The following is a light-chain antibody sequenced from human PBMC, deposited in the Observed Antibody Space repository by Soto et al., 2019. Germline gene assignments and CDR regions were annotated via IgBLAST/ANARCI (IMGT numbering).Light chain of an antibody. CDR2: EVS. CDR1: GSDVGGYYY. Sequence: QSALTQPASVSGSPGQSISISCTGTGSDVGGYYYDSWYQQHPGKAPKLMIYEVSNRPSGVSNRFSGSKSGNTASLTISGLQAEDEADYYCSSYTSSSTYVFGTGTKLTVL. CDR3: SSYTSSSTYV. V-gene: IGLV2-14*01. J-gene: IGLJ1*01.